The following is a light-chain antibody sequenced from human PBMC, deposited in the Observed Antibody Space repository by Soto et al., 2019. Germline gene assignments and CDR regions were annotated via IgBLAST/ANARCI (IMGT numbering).Light chain of an antibody. CDR3: CSFAGRIFV. CDR1: SSDVGGHNH. J-gene: IGLJ1*01. V-gene: IGLV2-11*01. CDR2: DVN. Sequence: QSALTQPRSVSGSPGQSVTVSCTGTSSDVGGHNHVSWYQQHPGKAPKLMISDVNKRPSGVPDRFSGSKSGNTASLTISGVQAEDEADYYCCSFAGRIFVFGTGTKLTVL.